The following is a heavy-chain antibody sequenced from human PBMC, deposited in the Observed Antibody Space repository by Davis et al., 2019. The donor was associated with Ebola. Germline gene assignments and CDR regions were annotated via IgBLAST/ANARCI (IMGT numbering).Heavy chain of an antibody. V-gene: IGHV3-30*03. Sequence: GGSLRLSCAASGFTFSSYGMHWVRQAPGKGLEWVAVISYDGSNKYYADSVKGRFTISRDNSKNTLYLQMNSLRAEDTAVYYCARDFWSVTYYYDSSGYGVVDYWGQGTLVTVSS. CDR1: GFTFSSYG. J-gene: IGHJ4*02. CDR2: ISYDGSNK. CDR3: ARDFWSVTYYYDSSGYGVVDY. D-gene: IGHD3-22*01.